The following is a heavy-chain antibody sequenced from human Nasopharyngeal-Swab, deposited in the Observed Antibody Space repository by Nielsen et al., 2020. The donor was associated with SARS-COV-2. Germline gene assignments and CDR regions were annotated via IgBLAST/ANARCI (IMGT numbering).Heavy chain of an antibody. CDR3: ARGVKSGYYYFDY. J-gene: IGHJ4*02. D-gene: IGHD3-3*01. CDR2: ISSNGGST. Sequence: GESLKISCAAPGFTFSSYAMHWVRQAPGKGLEYVSAISSNGGSTYYADSVKGRFTISRDNSKNTLYLQMGSLRAEDMAVYYCARGVKSGYYYFDYWGQGTLVTVSS. V-gene: IGHV3-64*02. CDR1: GFTFSSYA.